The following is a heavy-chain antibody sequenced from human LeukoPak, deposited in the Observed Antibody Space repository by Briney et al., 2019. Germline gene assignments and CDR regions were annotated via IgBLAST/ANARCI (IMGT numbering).Heavy chain of an antibody. J-gene: IGHJ4*02. CDR3: ARDHSGWYVDY. D-gene: IGHD6-19*01. CDR2: IWNDGSKK. CDR1: GFTLSRNG. V-gene: IGHV3-33*01. Sequence: GGSLRLSCAASGFTLSRNGMHWVRQAPGKGLEWVGDIWNDGSKKYYADSVKGRFTISRDISKNTVYLQMDSLRAEDTAVYYCARDHSGWYVDYWGQGTLVTVSS.